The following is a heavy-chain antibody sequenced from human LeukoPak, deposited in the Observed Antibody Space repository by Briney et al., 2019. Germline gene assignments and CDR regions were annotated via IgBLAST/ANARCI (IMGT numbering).Heavy chain of an antibody. V-gene: IGHV3-30-3*01. J-gene: IGHJ4*02. CDR1: GFTFSSYA. CDR3: AKGALPLDY. CDR2: ISYDGSNK. Sequence: GGSLRLSCAASGFTFSSYAMHWVRQAPGKGLEWVAVISYDGSNKYYADSVKGRFTISRDNSKNTLYLQMNSLRAEDTAVYYCAKGALPLDYWGQGTLVTVSS.